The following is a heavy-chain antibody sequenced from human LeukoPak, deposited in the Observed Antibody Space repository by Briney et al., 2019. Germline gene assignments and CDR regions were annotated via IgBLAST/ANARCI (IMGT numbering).Heavy chain of an antibody. CDR1: GFTFSSYS. J-gene: IGHJ4*02. CDR2: ISSSSSYI. CDR3: ARETFWSGYPFDY. V-gene: IGHV3-21*01. D-gene: IGHD3-3*01. Sequence: PGGSLRLSRAAPGFTFSSYSMNWVRQAPGKGLEWVSSISSSSSYIYYADSVKGRFTISRDNAKNSLYLQMKSLRAEDTAVYYCARETFWSGYPFDYWGQGTLVTVSS.